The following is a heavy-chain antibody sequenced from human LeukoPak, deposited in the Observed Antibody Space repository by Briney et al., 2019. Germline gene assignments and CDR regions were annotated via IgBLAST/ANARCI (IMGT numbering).Heavy chain of an antibody. CDR2: ISYDGSNK. CDR3: AKETVAVVSFFDY. V-gene: IGHV3-30*04. Sequence: GGSLRLSCGGSGFTFSSYAMHWVRQAPGKGLEWVAVISYDGSNKYYADSVKGRFTISRDNSKNTLYLQMNSLRAEDTAVYYCAKETVAVVSFFDYWGQGTLVTVSS. J-gene: IGHJ4*02. D-gene: IGHD6-19*01. CDR1: GFTFSSYA.